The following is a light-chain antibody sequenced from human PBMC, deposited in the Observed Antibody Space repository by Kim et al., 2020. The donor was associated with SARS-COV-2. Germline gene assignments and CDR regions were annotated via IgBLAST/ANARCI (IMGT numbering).Light chain of an antibody. CDR3: QQFNSYPLN. CDR2: DAS. V-gene: IGKV1-13*02. J-gene: IGKJ4*01. Sequence: SVGDTVTISRLATQGISSALAWYQQKPGIGPKLLIFDASTLESGVPSRFSCSGSGTEFILTIRSLQPEDFATYYCQQFNSYPLNFGGGTKVDIK. CDR1: QGISSA.